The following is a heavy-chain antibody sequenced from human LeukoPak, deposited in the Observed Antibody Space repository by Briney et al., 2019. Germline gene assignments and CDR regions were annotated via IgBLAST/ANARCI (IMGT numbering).Heavy chain of an antibody. CDR1: GFIFSDYY. D-gene: IGHD6-6*01. CDR2: ISSSGSTI. J-gene: IGHJ5*02. CDR3: ARVLHSGSSSSWWFDP. V-gene: IGHV3-11*04. Sequence: PGGSLRLSCAASGFIFSDYYMSWIRQAPGKGLEWISYISSSGSTIYYADSVKGRFTISRDNAENSLHLQMNSLRAEDTSVYYCARVLHSGSSSSWWFDPWGQGALVTVSS.